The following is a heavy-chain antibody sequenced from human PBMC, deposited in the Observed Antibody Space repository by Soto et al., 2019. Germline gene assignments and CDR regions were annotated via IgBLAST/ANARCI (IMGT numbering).Heavy chain of an antibody. CDR3: ARLAGRFLEWKHGMDV. D-gene: IGHD3-3*01. Sequence: QLQLQESGPGLVKPSETLSLTCTVSGGSISSSSYYWGWIRQPPGNGLEWIGSIYYSGSTYYNPSLKGRVTISVDTSKNQSSLKLSSVTAADTAVYYCARLAGRFLEWKHGMDVWGQGTTVTVSS. V-gene: IGHV4-39*01. J-gene: IGHJ6*02. CDR2: IYYSGST. CDR1: GGSISSSSYY.